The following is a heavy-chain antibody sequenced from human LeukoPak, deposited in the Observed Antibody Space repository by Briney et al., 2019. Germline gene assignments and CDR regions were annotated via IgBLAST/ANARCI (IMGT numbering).Heavy chain of an antibody. V-gene: IGHV4-34*01. J-gene: IGHJ6*03. CDR2: INHSGGT. CDR3: ARSHNYYDSSGYYYRSYYYMDV. D-gene: IGHD3-22*01. CDR1: GGSFSGYY. Sequence: SETLSLTCAVYGGSFSGYYWSWIRQPPGKGLEWIGEINHSGGTNYNPSLKSRVTISVDTSKNQFSLKLSSVTAADTAVYYCARSHNYYDSSGYYYRSYYYMDVWGKGTTVTISS.